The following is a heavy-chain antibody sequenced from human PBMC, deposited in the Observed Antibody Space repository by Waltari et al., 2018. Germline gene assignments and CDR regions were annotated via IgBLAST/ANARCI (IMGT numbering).Heavy chain of an antibody. CDR3: ARNRKIVAAGWGRDLDY. D-gene: IGHD6-13*01. CDR1: GFTFSIYE. Sequence: EVQLVESGGGLVQPGGSLRFSCAVSGFTFSIYEMSWVRQAPGKGLEWVSYINSGGVAMYYANSVKGRFTVSRDNAQDSLYLQMNSLRVEDTAFYYCARNRKIVAAGWGRDLDYWGRGTLVTVSS. CDR2: INSGGVAM. V-gene: IGHV3-48*03. J-gene: IGHJ4*02.